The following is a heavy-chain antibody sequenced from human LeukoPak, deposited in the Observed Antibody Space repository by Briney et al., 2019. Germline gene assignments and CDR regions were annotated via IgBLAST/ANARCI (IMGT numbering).Heavy chain of an antibody. CDR1: GFTFSNYN. V-gene: IGHV3-48*01. CDR2: ISSSSRII. D-gene: IGHD5-24*01. CDR3: ARAGDVADDAFDI. Sequence: GGSLRLSCVASGFTFSNYNMNWVRQAPGKGLEWLAYISSSSRIIYHADSVKGRFTVSRDNDKNPLYLQMNSLRVEDMAVYYCARAGDVADDAFDIWGQGTMITVSS. J-gene: IGHJ3*02.